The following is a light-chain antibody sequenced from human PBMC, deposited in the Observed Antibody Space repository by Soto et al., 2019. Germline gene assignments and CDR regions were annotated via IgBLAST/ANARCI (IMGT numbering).Light chain of an antibody. J-gene: IGKJ1*01. CDR1: QSISNL. CDR2: GAS. CDR3: QQYGSPPQT. Sequence: EIVMTQSPATLSVPPGERATLSCRASQSISNLLAWYQQKPGQAPRLLIYGASTRATGIPDRISGSGSGTDFTLTISRLEPEDFAVYYCQQYGSPPQTFGQGTKVDIK. V-gene: IGKV3-20*01.